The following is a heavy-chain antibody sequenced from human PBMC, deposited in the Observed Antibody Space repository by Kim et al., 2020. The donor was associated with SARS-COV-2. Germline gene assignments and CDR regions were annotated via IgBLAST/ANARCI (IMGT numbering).Heavy chain of an antibody. D-gene: IGHD7-27*01. CDR3: AKEWGRIGMPLFDS. CDR1: GFIFNEHA. V-gene: IGHV3-23*01. J-gene: IGHJ4*02. CDR2: ISSGGIDF. Sequence: GGSLRLSCTASGFIFNEHAMSWVRQAPGKGLEWASGISSGGIDFYYADSVEGRFTISRDNSKNILYLQMNNLRVEDSATYYCAKEWGRIGMPLFDSWGQGTQVIVSS.